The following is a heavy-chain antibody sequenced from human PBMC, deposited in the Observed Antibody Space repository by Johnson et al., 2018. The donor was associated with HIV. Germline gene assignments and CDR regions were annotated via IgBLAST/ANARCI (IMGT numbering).Heavy chain of an antibody. D-gene: IGHD4-17*01. J-gene: IGHJ3*02. CDR3: ARALTTDAFDI. V-gene: IGHV3-21*06. Sequence: ADSVKGRFTISRDNVDNSVFLLLSSLRVEDTAVYYCARALTTDAFDIWGQGTMVTVSS.